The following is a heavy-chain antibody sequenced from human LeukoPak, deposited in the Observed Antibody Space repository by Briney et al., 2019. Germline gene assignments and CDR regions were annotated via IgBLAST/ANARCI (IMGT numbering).Heavy chain of an antibody. CDR1: GGSFSGYY. Sequence: SETLSLTCAVYGGSFSGYYWSWIRQPPGKGLEWIGEINHSGSTNYNPSLKSRVTISVDTSKNQFSLKLSSVTAADTAVYYCARRSPVAGTAYYYYYYMDVWGKGTTVTISS. V-gene: IGHV4-34*01. CDR3: ARRSPVAGTAYYYYYYMDV. D-gene: IGHD6-19*01. CDR2: INHSGST. J-gene: IGHJ6*03.